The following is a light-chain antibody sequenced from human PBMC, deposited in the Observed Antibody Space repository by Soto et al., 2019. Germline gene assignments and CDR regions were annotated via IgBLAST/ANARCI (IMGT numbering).Light chain of an antibody. CDR1: SSDVGGYNY. Sequence: QSALTQPASVSGSPGQSITISCTGTSSDVGGYNYVSWYQQHPGKAPKLMIYDVSNRPSGVSNRFSGSKSGNTASLTISGLQAEDEADYYCRSYPSSSTLMVFGGGTKLTVL. CDR3: RSYPSSSTLMV. CDR2: DVS. V-gene: IGLV2-14*01. J-gene: IGLJ2*01.